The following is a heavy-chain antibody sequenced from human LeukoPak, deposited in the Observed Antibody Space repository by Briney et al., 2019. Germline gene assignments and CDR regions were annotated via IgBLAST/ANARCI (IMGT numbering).Heavy chain of an antibody. D-gene: IGHD3-9*01. CDR1: GYTFTNYG. CDR3: ARGAYDMPVDY. V-gene: IGHV1-69*05. Sequence: SVKVSCKASGYTFTNYGISWVRQAPGQGLEWMGGIIPIFGTANYAQKFQGRVTITTDESTSTACMELSSLRSEDTAVYYCARGAYDMPVDYWGQGTLVTVSS. J-gene: IGHJ4*02. CDR2: IIPIFGTA.